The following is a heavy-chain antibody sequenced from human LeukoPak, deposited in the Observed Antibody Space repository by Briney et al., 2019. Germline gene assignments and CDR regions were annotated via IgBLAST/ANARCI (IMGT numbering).Heavy chain of an antibody. V-gene: IGHV3-53*01. CDR3: ARDRYCSGGSCYGDAFDL. J-gene: IGHJ3*01. Sequence: GGSLRLSCTASGVTVRSNYMSWVRRSPRKGLEWGSIMYSGGSTDYADSVKGRFIISRDHSKNTLYLQMNSLRAEDTAVYYCARDRYCSGGSCYGDAFDLWGQGTMVTVSS. CDR1: GVTVRSNY. CDR2: MYSGGST. D-gene: IGHD2-15*01.